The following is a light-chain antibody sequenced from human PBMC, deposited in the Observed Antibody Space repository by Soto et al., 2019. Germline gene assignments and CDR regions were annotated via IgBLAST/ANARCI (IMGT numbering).Light chain of an antibody. CDR3: SSYTSSSTLV. CDR2: EVS. CDR1: SSDVGGYNY. V-gene: IGLV2-14*01. Sequence: QSVLTQPASVSGSPGQSITISCTGTSSDVGGYNYVSWYQQHPGKAPKLMIYEVSNRPSGVSNRFSGSKSGNTASLTISGLQAYDEADYYCSSYTSSSTLVFGGGTKLTVL. J-gene: IGLJ3*02.